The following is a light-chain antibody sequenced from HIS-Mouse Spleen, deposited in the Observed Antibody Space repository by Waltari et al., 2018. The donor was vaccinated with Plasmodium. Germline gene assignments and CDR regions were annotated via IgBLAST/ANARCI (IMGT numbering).Light chain of an antibody. CDR3: QQYNNWSFT. J-gene: IGKJ3*01. V-gene: IGKV3-15*01. CDR2: GAS. CDR1: QSVSSN. Sequence: EIVMTQSPATLSVSPGERATLSCRANQSVSSNLAWDQQKPGQAPRLLIYGASTRATGIPARFSGSGSGTEFTLTISSLQSEDFAVYYCQQYNNWSFTFGPGTKVDIK.